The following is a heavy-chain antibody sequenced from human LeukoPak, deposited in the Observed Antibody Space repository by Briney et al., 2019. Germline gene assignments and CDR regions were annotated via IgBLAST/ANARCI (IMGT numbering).Heavy chain of an antibody. D-gene: IGHD6-19*01. V-gene: IGHV3-74*03. J-gene: IGHJ4*02. CDR1: GFTFSSHW. CDR3: ARQGSAWDYFDY. Sequence: GGSLRLSCAASGFTFSSHWMHWVRHAPGKGLVWVSRVNTDGSSTTYTESVKGRFTISRDNAKNTLFLQMNSLRAEDTAVYYCARQGSAWDYFDYWGQGTLVTVSS. CDR2: VNTDGSST.